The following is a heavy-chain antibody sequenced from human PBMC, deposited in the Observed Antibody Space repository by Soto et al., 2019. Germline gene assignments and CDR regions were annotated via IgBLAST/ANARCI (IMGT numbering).Heavy chain of an antibody. J-gene: IGHJ4*03. Sequence: AEGSLRLSCAVSGFTFSSSEMYWVRQAPGKGLEWISYIHPSGQPIFYADSVKGRFTISRDNANNSLFLQMNSLRAEDTAVYYCARLDSRWGQGTLCPVSP. CDR2: IHPSGQPI. CDR1: GFTFSSSE. D-gene: IGHD3-22*01. V-gene: IGHV3-48*03. CDR3: ARLDSR.